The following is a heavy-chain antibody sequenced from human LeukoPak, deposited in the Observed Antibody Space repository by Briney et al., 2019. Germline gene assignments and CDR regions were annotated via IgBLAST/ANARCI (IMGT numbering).Heavy chain of an antibody. CDR1: GGSISSYQ. CDR3: ARGNNGGTFD. D-gene: IGHD4-23*01. Sequence: KPSETLSLTCTVSGGSISSYQWNWIRQPPGKGLEWIGYIYHSGSTNCNPSLKSRVTISVDTSKNQFSLKLSSVTAADTAVYYCARGNNGGTFDWGQGTLVTVSS. J-gene: IGHJ4*02. V-gene: IGHV4-59*01. CDR2: IYHSGST.